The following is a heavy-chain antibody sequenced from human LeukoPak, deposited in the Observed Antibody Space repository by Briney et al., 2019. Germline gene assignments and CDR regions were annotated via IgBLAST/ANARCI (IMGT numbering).Heavy chain of an antibody. CDR3: AARSGSYLKGSFDY. D-gene: IGHD1-26*01. Sequence: GGSLRLSCAASGFTFSSYSMNWVRQAPGKGLEWVSSISSSSSYMYYADSVKGRFTISRDNAKNSLYLQMNSLRAEDTAVYYCAARSGSYLKGSFDYWGQGTLVTVSS. V-gene: IGHV3-21*01. CDR1: GFTFSSYS. J-gene: IGHJ4*02. CDR2: ISSSSSYM.